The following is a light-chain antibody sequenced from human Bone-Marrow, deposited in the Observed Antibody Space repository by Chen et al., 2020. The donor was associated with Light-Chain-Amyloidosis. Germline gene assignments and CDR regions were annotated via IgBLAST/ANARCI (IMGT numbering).Light chain of an antibody. V-gene: IGLV3-25*03. Sequence: YELTQPPSVSVSPGQTARITCSGDDLPTKYAYWYQQKPGQAPVLVIHRDTDKPSGISDRFSGSSSGTTATLTISVVQAEDEADYHCQSADSSGTYEVIFGGGTKLTVL. CDR2: RDT. CDR3: QSADSSGTYEVI. CDR1: DLPTKY. J-gene: IGLJ2*01.